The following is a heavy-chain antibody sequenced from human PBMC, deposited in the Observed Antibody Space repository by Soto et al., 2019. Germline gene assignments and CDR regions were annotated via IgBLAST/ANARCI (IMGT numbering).Heavy chain of an antibody. Sequence: EVQLLESGGGLVQPGGSLRLSCGASGLTFRSYAMNWVRQAPGKGLEWVSGISGSGISTYYADSVKGRFTISRDNSKNTVYLQMNSLRAEDTAVYYCAKDQVEVVTATGLDYWGQGTLGTVSS. CDR2: ISGSGIST. V-gene: IGHV3-23*01. CDR3: AKDQVEVVTATGLDY. J-gene: IGHJ4*02. CDR1: GLTFRSYA. D-gene: IGHD2-21*02.